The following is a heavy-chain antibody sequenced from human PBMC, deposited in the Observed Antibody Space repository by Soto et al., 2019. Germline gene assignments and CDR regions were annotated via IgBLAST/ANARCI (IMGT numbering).Heavy chain of an antibody. CDR1: GYTFTSYD. V-gene: IGHV1-8*01. D-gene: IGHD5-12*01. CDR3: ARGLNIVATTPRDY. J-gene: IGHJ4*02. CDR2: MNPNSGNT. Sequence: QVQLVQSGAEVKKPWASVKVSCKASGYTFTSYDINWVRQATGQGLEWMGWMNPNSGNTGYAQKFQGRVTMTRNTSISTAYMELSSLRSEDTAVYYCARGLNIVATTPRDYWGQGTLVTVSS.